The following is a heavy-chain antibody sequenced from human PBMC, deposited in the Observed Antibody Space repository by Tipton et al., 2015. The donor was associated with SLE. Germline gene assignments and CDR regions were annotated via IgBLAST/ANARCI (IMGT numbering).Heavy chain of an antibody. CDR1: GDSITSSSYY. Sequence: TLSLTCTVSGDSITSSSYYWGWIRQPPGKGLEWIGRSGSTYYNPSLKSRVSTSIDTSKNQFSLKLTSVTAADTAVYYCARHFPRHYDSRTYSEAFDIWGQGTMATVSS. D-gene: IGHD3-22*01. CDR2: SGST. J-gene: IGHJ3*02. V-gene: IGHV4-39*01. CDR3: ARHFPRHYDSRTYSEAFDI.